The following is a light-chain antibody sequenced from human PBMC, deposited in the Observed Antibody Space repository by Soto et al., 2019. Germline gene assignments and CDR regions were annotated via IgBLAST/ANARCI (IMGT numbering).Light chain of an antibody. V-gene: IGKV2-28*01. CDR3: MQALQTPS. Sequence: IVMTQSPLSLPVTPGEPASISCRSSQSLLHSNGYNYLDWYLQKPGQSPQLLIFLGSNRASGVPDRFSGSGSSKDFALKISRVEAEDVGVYYCMQALQTPSFGGGTKVEIK. J-gene: IGKJ4*02. CDR2: LGS. CDR1: QSLLHSNGYNY.